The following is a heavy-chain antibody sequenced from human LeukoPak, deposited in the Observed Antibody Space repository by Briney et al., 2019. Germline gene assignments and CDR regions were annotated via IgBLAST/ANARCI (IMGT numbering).Heavy chain of an antibody. CDR1: GFTFSSYG. CDR2: ISYDGSNK. Sequence: PGGSLRLSCAASGFTFSSYGMHWVRQAPGKGLEWVAVISYDGSNKYYADSVKGRFTISRDNSKNTLYLQMNSLRAEDTAVYYCAKDPSGDCGDYYYGMDVWGQGTTVTVSS. V-gene: IGHV3-30*18. CDR3: AKDPSGDCGDYYYGMDV. D-gene: IGHD4-17*01. J-gene: IGHJ6*02.